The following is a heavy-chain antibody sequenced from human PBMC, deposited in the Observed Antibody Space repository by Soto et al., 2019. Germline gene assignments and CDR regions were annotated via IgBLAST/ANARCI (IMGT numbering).Heavy chain of an antibody. CDR1: GFTFSSYA. Sequence: GGSLRLSCAASGFTFSSYAMSWVRQAPGKGLEWVSAISGSGGSTYYADSVKGRFTISRDNSKNTLYLQMNSLRAEDTAVYYCAKDRLFVDVAYYDFWSGYYTSPNFDYWGQGTLVTVSS. J-gene: IGHJ4*02. CDR3: AKDRLFVDVAYYDFWSGYYTSPNFDY. CDR2: ISGSGGST. D-gene: IGHD3-3*01. V-gene: IGHV3-23*01.